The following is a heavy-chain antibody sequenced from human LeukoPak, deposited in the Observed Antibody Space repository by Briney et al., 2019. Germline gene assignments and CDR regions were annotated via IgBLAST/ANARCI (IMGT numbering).Heavy chain of an antibody. J-gene: IGHJ6*03. CDR2: INPNSGGT. CDR3: ARGRVYYYYYMDV. V-gene: IGHV1-2*06. Sequence: ASVKVSCKASGSTFTVYYMHWVRQAPGQGLEWMGRINPNSGGTNYAQKFQGRVTMTRDTSISTAYMELSRLRSDDTAVYYCARGRVYYYYYMDVWGKGTTVTVSS. CDR1: GSTFTVYY.